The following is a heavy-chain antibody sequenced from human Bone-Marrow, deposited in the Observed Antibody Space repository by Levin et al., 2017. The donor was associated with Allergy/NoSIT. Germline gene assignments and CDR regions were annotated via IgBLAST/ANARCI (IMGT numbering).Heavy chain of an antibody. J-gene: IGHJ3*02. CDR3: ARYNYEYNALDI. V-gene: IGHV3-13*01. Sequence: GGSLRLSCAASGFTFRTHDMHWVRQGTGKGLEWVSTIGTAGDTYYPDSVRGRFTVSRENAKNSLYLQMNGLSAGDTAVYYCARYNYEYNALDIWGQGTMVTVSS. CDR1: GFTFRTHD. CDR2: IGTAGDT. D-gene: IGHD5-18*01.